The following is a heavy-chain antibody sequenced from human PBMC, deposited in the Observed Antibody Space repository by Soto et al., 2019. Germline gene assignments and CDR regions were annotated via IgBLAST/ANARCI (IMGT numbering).Heavy chain of an antibody. Sequence: SVKVSCKASGGTFSSYAISWVRQAPGQGLEWMGGVIPIFGTANYAQKFQGRVTITADESTSTAYMELSSLRSEDTAVYYCASGGVVIDVDYYGMDVWGQGTTVTVSS. J-gene: IGHJ6*02. CDR3: ASGGVVIDVDYYGMDV. D-gene: IGHD3-3*01. CDR1: GGTFSSYA. CDR2: VIPIFGTA. V-gene: IGHV1-69*13.